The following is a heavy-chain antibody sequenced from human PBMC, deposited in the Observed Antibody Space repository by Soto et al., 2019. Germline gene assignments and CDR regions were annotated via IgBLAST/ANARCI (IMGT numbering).Heavy chain of an antibody. CDR3: ASSLRGGGSF. D-gene: IGHD5-12*01. V-gene: IGHV3-23*01. Sequence: EVQLLESGGGLVQPGGSLRLSCAASGFTFSSYAMSWFRQAPGKGVEWVSAISGSGGSTYYADSVKGRFTISRDNSKNTLYLQMNSLRAEDTAVYYCASSLRGGGSFWGQGTLVTVSS. CDR2: ISGSGGST. CDR1: GFTFSSYA. J-gene: IGHJ4*02.